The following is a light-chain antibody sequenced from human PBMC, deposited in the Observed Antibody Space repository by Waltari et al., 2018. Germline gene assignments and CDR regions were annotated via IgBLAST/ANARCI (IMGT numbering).Light chain of an antibody. J-gene: IGLJ2*01. CDR3: QAWNSSTHVV. CDR2: QDS. CDR1: KLGDKY. Sequence: SYELTQPPSVSVSPVQTASITCSGDKLGDKYACLYQQKPGQSPVLVIYQDSKRPSGIPERFSGSNSGNTATLTISGTQAMDEADYYCQAWNSSTHVVFGGGTKLTVL. V-gene: IGLV3-1*01.